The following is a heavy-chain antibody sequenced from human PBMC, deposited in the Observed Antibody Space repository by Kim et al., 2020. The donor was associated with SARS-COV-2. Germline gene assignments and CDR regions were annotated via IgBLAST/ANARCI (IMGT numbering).Heavy chain of an antibody. CDR2: IYNSGST. V-gene: IGHV4-39*01. Sequence: SETLSLTCTVSGGSISSTIHYWGWIRQPPGKGLEWIGSIYNSGSTYWNPSLKSRVTISVDTPKNQFSLKLNSVTAADTAVYYCARHSSTLRNFAWFDPWGQGTMVTVSS. D-gene: IGHD3-9*01. CDR3: ARHSSTLRNFAWFDP. J-gene: IGHJ5*02. CDR1: GGSISSTIHY.